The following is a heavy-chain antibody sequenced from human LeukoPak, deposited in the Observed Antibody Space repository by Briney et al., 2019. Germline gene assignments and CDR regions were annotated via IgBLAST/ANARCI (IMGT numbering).Heavy chain of an antibody. V-gene: IGHV4-30-4*07. CDR2: IYHSGTT. J-gene: IGHJ4*02. D-gene: IGHD1-26*01. Sequence: SETLSLTCAVSGVAISRGGYAWNWIRQPPGKGLEWIAYIYHSGTTYYNPSLKSRATISVDTSKNQFSLKLSSVTAADTAVYYCAAGAPYFDYWGQGTLVTVSS. CDR1: GVAISRGGYA. CDR3: AAGAPYFDY.